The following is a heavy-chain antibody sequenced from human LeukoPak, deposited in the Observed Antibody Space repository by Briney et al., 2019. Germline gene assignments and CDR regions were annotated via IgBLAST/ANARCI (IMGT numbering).Heavy chain of an antibody. CDR1: GFTFSDYY. CDR2: ISSSGSTI. V-gene: IGHV3-11*04. Sequence: GGSLRLSCAASGFTFSDYYMSWIRQAPGKGLEWVSYISSSGSTIYYADSVKGRFTISRDNAKNSLYMQMNSLRAEDTAVYYCARDRNGVLLWFGELLNYWGQGTLVTVSS. CDR3: ARDRNGVLLWFGELLNY. D-gene: IGHD3-10*01. J-gene: IGHJ4*02.